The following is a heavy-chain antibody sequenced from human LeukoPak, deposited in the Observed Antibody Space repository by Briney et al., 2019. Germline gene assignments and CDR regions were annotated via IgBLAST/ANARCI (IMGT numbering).Heavy chain of an antibody. CDR3: ASLTTADAFDI. J-gene: IGHJ3*02. D-gene: IGHD3-22*01. V-gene: IGHV4-59*01. CDR2: IYDSGST. Sequence: SETLSLTCTVSGGSISSYYWSWIRQPPGKGLEWIGYIYDSGSTNYNLSLKSRVTISVDTSKNQFSLKLSSVTAADTAVFYCASLTTADAFDIWGQGTMVTVSS. CDR1: GGSISSYY.